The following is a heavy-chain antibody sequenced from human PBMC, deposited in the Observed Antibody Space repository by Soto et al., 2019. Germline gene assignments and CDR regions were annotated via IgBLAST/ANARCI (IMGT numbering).Heavy chain of an antibody. CDR3: AGHLPYGLFL. D-gene: IGHD4-17*01. Sequence: QVPLQESGPGLVRPSATLSLTCVVSGASLTREWWSWVRQPPGKGLEWIGEIYHIGLSNYNPSLKSRVTISLDKSRNQFSLSLESVTAAVTAVYFCAGHLPYGLFLWGRGTLVTVSS. CDR1: GASLTREW. J-gene: IGHJ4*02. V-gene: IGHV4-4*02. CDR2: IYHIGLS.